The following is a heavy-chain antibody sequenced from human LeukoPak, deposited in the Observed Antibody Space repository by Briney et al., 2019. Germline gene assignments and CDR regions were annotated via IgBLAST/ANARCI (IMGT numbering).Heavy chain of an antibody. V-gene: IGHV3-15*07. Sequence: PGGSLRLSCATSGFTFSNAWMNWVRQAPGKGLEWVGRIRSNSDGGTIDYAAPVKGRFTLSRDDSKTTLYLQMNSLQTEDTAVYYSATDFYDSTWGQGTLVTVSS. CDR2: IRSNSDGGTI. CDR3: ATDFYDST. J-gene: IGHJ5*02. D-gene: IGHD3-22*01. CDR1: GFTFSNAW.